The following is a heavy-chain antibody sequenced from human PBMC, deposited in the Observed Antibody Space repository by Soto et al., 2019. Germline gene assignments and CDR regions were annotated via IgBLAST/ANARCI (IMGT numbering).Heavy chain of an antibody. CDR1: GYTFTSYY. CDR2: INPSGGST. Sequence: QVQLVQSGAEVKKPGASVKVSCKASGYTFTSYYMHWVRQAPGQGLEWMGIINPSGGSTSYAQKFQGRVTMARDTSTSTVYMELSSLRSEDTAVYYCAREWYPYRRAFDIWGQGTMVTVSS. CDR3: AREWYPYRRAFDI. V-gene: IGHV1-46*01. D-gene: IGHD1-20*01. J-gene: IGHJ3*02.